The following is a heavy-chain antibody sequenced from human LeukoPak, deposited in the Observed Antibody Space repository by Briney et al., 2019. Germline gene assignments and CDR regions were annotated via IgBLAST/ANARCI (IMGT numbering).Heavy chain of an antibody. V-gene: IGHV3-53*01. CDR3: AKLVGATGVWYFDY. Sequence: PGGSLRLSCAASGFTVSSNYMSWVRQAPGKGLEWVSVIYSGGSTYYADSVKGRFTISRHNSKNTLYLQMNSLRAEDTAVYYCAKLVGATGVWYFDYWGQGTLVTVSS. CDR1: GFTVSSNY. J-gene: IGHJ4*02. CDR2: IYSGGST. D-gene: IGHD1-26*01.